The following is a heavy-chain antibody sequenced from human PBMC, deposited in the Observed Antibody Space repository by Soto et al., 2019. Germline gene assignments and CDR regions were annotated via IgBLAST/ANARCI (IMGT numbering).Heavy chain of an antibody. CDR1: GFSLSTSGVG. V-gene: IGHV2-5*02. Sequence: QITLKESGPTLVNPTQTLTLTCTFSGFSLSTSGVGVGWIRQPPGKALEWLALIYWDDDKRYSPSLKSKLTITKGSFKNQVVLTITHMDPVDTATDYGEHSTRYYDNSNKRWAYSFDYWGQGTLVTVSS. J-gene: IGHJ4*02. CDR3: EHSTRYYDNSNKRWAYSFDY. CDR2: IYWDDDK. D-gene: IGHD3-22*01.